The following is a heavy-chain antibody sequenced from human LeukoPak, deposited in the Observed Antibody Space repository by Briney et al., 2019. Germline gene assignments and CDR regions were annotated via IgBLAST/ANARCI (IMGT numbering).Heavy chain of an antibody. D-gene: IGHD3-9*01. V-gene: IGHV1-69*11. CDR1: GGTFSRYG. J-gene: IGHJ5*02. CDR3: ARDGDNDILTGYFNA. Sequence: SVKVSCKASGGTFSRYGVSWLRRAPGQGLEWLGRFIPLLSTTSYSQKFQGRVTITADESTTAAYMQLIGLTSDDTAVYYCARDGDNDILTGYFNAWGQGTLVTVSS. CDR2: FIPLLSTT.